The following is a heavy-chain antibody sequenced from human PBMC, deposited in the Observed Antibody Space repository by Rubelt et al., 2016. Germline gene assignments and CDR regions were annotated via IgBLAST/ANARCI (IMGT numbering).Heavy chain of an antibody. J-gene: IGHJ4*02. V-gene: IGHV5-51*01. CDR2: ISPGDSDT. CDR1: GYSFTSYW. D-gene: IGHD5-24*01. Sequence: EVQLVQSGAEVKKPGESLKISCKGSGYSFTSYWLGWVRQMPGDGLEGMGVISPGDSDTRYHPSFQGQVTSSSDKSISTAYLQWSSLKASDTAMYYCARPHDGYNFGYFDYWGQGTLVTVSS. CDR3: ARPHDGYNFGYFDY.